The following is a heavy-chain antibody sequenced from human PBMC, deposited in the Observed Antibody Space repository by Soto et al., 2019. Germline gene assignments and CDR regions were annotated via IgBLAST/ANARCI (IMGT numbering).Heavy chain of an antibody. D-gene: IGHD3-3*01. V-gene: IGHV1-18*01. J-gene: IGHJ5*02. CDR3: ARFRITDYDFWSGYMWFEP. Sequence: ASVKVSCKASGYTFTSYGISWVRLAPGQGLEWMGWISAYNGNTNYAQKLQGRVTMTTDTSTSTAYMELRSLRSDDTAVYYCARFRITDYDFWSGYMWFEPWGQGTLVTVSS. CDR1: GYTFTSYG. CDR2: ISAYNGNT.